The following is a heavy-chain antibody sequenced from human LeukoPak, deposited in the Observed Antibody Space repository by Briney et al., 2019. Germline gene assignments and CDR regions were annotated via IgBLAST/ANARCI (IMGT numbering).Heavy chain of an antibody. V-gene: IGHV1-69*01. CDR3: ARDCSDSSGFRPFDY. CDR1: GGTFSSYA. D-gene: IGHD3-22*01. Sequence: SVKVSCKASGGTFSSYAISWVRQAPGQGLEWMGGIIPIFGTANYAQKFQGRVTITADESTSTAYMELSSLRSEDTAVYYCARDCSDSSGFRPFDYGGQGTLVTVSS. J-gene: IGHJ4*02. CDR2: IIPIFGTA.